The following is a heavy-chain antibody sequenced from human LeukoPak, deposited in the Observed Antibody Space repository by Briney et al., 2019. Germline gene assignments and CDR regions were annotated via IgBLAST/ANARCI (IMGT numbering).Heavy chain of an antibody. Sequence: SVKVSCKASGGTFSSYAISWVRQAPGQGLEWMGGIIPIFGTANYAQKFQGRVTITADKSTSTAYMELSSLRSEDTAVYYCARAPAVAAAAGYYYYYYGMDVWGQGTTVTVSS. J-gene: IGHJ6*02. V-gene: IGHV1-69*06. CDR2: IIPIFGTA. CDR3: ARAPAVAAAAGYYYYYYGMDV. D-gene: IGHD6-13*01. CDR1: GGTFSSYA.